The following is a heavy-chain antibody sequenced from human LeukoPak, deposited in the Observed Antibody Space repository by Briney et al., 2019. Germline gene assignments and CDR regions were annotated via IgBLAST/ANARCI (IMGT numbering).Heavy chain of an antibody. D-gene: IGHD3-3*01. CDR2: IYYTGST. CDR3: ARDHLANLASRLFDP. J-gene: IGHJ5*02. CDR1: GASISSYY. Sequence: PSETLSLTCTVSGASISSYYWSWIRQPPGKGLEWIGYIYYTGSTNYNPSLESRVTISVDTSKNHFSLKLNSVTAADTAVYYCARDHLANLASRLFDPWGQGTLVTVSS. V-gene: IGHV4-59*12.